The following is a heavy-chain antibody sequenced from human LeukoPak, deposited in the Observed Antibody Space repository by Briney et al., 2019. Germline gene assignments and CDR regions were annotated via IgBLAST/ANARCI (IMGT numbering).Heavy chain of an antibody. D-gene: IGHD6-13*01. CDR2: ISGSSSYI. V-gene: IGHV3-21*01. J-gene: IGHJ4*02. CDR3: ARDTEAYSSSLIDY. CDR1: GFTFRTST. Sequence: GGSPRLSCAASGFTFRTSTLNWVRQAPGEGVEWLSPISGSSSYIYYADSVRGRFTISRDNAKNSLYLQMSSLRAEDTAMYYCARDTEAYSSSLIDYWGQGTLVTVSS.